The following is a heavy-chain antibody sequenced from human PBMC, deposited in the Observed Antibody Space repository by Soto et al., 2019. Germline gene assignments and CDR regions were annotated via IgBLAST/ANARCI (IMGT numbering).Heavy chain of an antibody. V-gene: IGHV4-30-4*01. D-gene: IGHD2-2*01. J-gene: IGHJ6*02. CDR2: IYYSGST. CDR1: GDCC. CDR3: RGYCSSTSCYGPYYYSGMAG. Sequence: GDCCWSWIRQPPGKGLEWIGYIYYSGSTYYNPSLKSRVTISVDTSKNQFSLKLSSVTAADTAVYYCRGYCSSTSCYGPYYYSGMAGRGQRTTV.